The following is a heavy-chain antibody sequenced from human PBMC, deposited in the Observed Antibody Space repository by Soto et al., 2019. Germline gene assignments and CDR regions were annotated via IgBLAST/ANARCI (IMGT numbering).Heavy chain of an antibody. CDR2: IYPGDSDT. D-gene: IGHD1-20*01. CDR1: GYSFTSYW. Sequence: PGESLKISCKGSGYSFTSYWIGWVRQMPGKGLEWMGIIYPGDSDTRYSPSFQGQVTISADKSISTAYLQWSSLKASDTAMYYCARLGSHNWNDNNFDYWGQGTLVTVSS. CDR3: ARLGSHNWNDNNFDY. J-gene: IGHJ4*02. V-gene: IGHV5-51*01.